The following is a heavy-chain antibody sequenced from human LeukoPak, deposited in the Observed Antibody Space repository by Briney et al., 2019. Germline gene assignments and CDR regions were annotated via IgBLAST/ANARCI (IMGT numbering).Heavy chain of an antibody. CDR2: ISYDGSHK. V-gene: IGHV3-30*18. CDR1: GVTFRSYG. CDR3: AKGARGDTVTSIVGLNWFDL. D-gene: IGHD4-17*01. Sequence: TGRSLRLSCAASGVTFRSYGMHWVRQAPGKGLEWVAVISYDGSHKYYADSVKGRFSISRDNSKNTLYLQMNSLRADDTAVYYCAKGARGDTVTSIVGLNWFDLWGQGTLVTVSS. J-gene: IGHJ5*02.